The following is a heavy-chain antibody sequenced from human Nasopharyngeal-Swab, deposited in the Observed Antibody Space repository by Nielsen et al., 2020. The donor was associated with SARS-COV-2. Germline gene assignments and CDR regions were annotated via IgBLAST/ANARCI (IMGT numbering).Heavy chain of an antibody. J-gene: IGHJ4*02. CDR3: AKHSPHSPPGDRVFDY. Sequence: GESLKISCAASEFTFRTYAMSWVRQAPGKGLEWVSAIGGVGSPTFYADSVKGRFTISRDNSKNMLFLKMNSLTADDTAVYYCAKHSPHSPPGDRVFDYWGQGTLVTASS. CDR2: IGGVGSPT. V-gene: IGHV3-23*01. D-gene: IGHD7-27*01. CDR1: EFTFRTYA.